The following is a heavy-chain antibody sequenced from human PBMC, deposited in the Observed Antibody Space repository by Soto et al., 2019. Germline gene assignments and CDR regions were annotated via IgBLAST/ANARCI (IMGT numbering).Heavy chain of an antibody. CDR1: GVSISSYY. CDR3: ARMDWVDTAMVNFDY. Sequence: PSETLSLTCTVSGVSISSYYWSWIRQPPGKGLEWIGYIYYSGSTNYNPSLKSRVTISVDTSKNQFSLKLSSVTAADTAVYYCARMDWVDTAMVNFDYWGQGTLVTVSS. CDR2: IYYSGST. D-gene: IGHD5-18*01. V-gene: IGHV4-59*01. J-gene: IGHJ4*02.